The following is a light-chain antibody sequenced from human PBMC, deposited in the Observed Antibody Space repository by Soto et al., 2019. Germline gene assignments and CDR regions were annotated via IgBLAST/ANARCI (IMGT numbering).Light chain of an antibody. Sequence: EIVMTQSPATLSVSPGERATLSCRASQRVSSNLAWYQQKPGQAPRLLIYGASTRATGIPARFSGSGSGTEFTLTISSLQSEDFAVYYCQQYNNRPPGTFGQGTKVEIK. CDR2: GAS. V-gene: IGKV3-15*01. CDR1: QRVSSN. CDR3: QQYNNRPPGT. J-gene: IGKJ1*01.